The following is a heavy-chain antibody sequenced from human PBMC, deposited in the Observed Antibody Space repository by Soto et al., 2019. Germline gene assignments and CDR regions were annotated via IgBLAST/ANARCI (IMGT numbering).Heavy chain of an antibody. J-gene: IGHJ5*02. Sequence: SETLSLTCTVSVGSIISYYWSWIRQPAGKGLEWIGRIYTSGSTNYNPSLKSRVTMSVDTSKNQFSLKLSSVTAADTAVYYCARDRVAAANWFDPWGQGTLVTVSS. D-gene: IGHD6-13*01. V-gene: IGHV4-4*07. CDR1: VGSIISYY. CDR3: ARDRVAAANWFDP. CDR2: IYTSGST.